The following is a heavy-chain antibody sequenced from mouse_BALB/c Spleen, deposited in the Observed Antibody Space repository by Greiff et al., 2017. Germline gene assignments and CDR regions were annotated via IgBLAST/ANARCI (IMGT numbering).Heavy chain of an antibody. D-gene: IGHD2-2*01. J-gene: IGHJ3*01. Sequence: EVKLMESGGGLVKPGGSLKLSCAASGFTFSSYAMSWVRQTPEKRLEWVASISSGGSTYYPDSVKGRFTISRDNARNILYLQMSSLRSEDTAMYYCARKRDYGYDGFAYWGQGTLVTVSA. CDR1: GFTFSSYA. CDR2: ISSGGST. V-gene: IGHV5-6-5*01. CDR3: ARKRDYGYDGFAY.